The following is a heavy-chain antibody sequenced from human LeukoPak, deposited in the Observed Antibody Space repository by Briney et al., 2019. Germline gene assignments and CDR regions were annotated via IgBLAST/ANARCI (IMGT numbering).Heavy chain of an antibody. D-gene: IGHD2-21*01. CDR1: GFSFTTYW. CDR3: ARGDSVVVDY. J-gene: IGHJ4*02. Sequence: GGSLRLSCAASGFSFTTYWMSWVRQAPGKGLEWVANIKQDGTEKYYVDSVKGRFTISRDNAKNSLYLQMNSLRAEDTALYYCARGDSVVVDYWGQGTLVTVSS. CDR2: IKQDGTEK. V-gene: IGHV3-7*03.